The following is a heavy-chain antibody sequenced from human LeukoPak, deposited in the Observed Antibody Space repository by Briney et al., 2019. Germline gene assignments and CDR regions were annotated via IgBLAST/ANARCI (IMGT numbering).Heavy chain of an antibody. V-gene: IGHV4-59*01. Sequence: PSETLSLTCTVSGGSISSYYWSWIRQPPGKGLEWIGYIYYSGSTNYNPSLKSRVTISVDTSKNQFSLKLSSVIAADTAVYYCARVYLGYSRDWGQGTLVTVSS. J-gene: IGHJ4*02. D-gene: IGHD6-13*01. CDR1: GGSISSYY. CDR3: ARVYLGYSRD. CDR2: IYYSGST.